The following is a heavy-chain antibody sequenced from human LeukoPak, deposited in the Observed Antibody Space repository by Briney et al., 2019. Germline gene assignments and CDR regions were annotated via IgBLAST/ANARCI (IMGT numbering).Heavy chain of an antibody. V-gene: IGHV4-59*01. CDR2: IYNSGTI. J-gene: IGHJ4*02. D-gene: IGHD6-19*01. CDR1: GGSMSGYY. Sequence: KTSETLSLTCDVSGGSMSGYYWSWIRQSPGKGLEWIANIYNSGTINYNPSLKRRVTISVDMSKNQFSLKRNAVTAADTAVYYCVGGSGWLRFDYWGQGTLVTVSS. CDR3: VGGSGWLRFDY.